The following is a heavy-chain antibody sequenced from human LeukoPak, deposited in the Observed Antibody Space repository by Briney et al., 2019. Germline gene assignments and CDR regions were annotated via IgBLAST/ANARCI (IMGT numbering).Heavy chain of an antibody. CDR1: GFTFDDYG. V-gene: IGHV3-20*04. Sequence: GGSLRLSCAASGFTFDDYGMSWVRQAPGKGLEWVSGINWNGGSTGYADSVKGRFTISRDKSKNTLYLQMNSLRADDTAVYYCAKDLLRWSFDYWGQGTLVTVSS. D-gene: IGHD4-23*01. CDR3: AKDLLRWSFDY. J-gene: IGHJ4*02. CDR2: INWNGGST.